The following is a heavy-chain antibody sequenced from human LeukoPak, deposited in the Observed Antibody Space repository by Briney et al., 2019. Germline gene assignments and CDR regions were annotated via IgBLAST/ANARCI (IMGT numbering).Heavy chain of an antibody. J-gene: IGHJ4*02. V-gene: IGHV3-30*03. Sequence: PGGSLRLSCAASGFTFSSYGMHWVRQAPGKGLEWVAVISYDGSNKYYADSVKGRFTISRDNSKNTLYLQMNSLRAEDTAVYYCARVGRLAVAGTSDYWGQGTLVTVSS. CDR1: GFTFSSYG. CDR2: ISYDGSNK. CDR3: ARVGRLAVAGTSDY. D-gene: IGHD6-19*01.